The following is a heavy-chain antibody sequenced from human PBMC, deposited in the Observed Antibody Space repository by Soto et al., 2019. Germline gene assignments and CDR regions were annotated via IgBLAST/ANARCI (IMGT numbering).Heavy chain of an antibody. CDR3: ARGAQYCSSTSCTHPLDY. CDR2: IYYSGST. Sequence: QVQLQESGPGLVKPSQTLSLTCTVSGGSISSGDYYWSWFRQPPGKGLEWIGYIYYSGSTYYNPSLKSRVTISVDTSKNQFSLKLSSVTAADTAVYYCARGAQYCSSTSCTHPLDYWGQGTLVTVSS. V-gene: IGHV4-30-4*01. J-gene: IGHJ4*02. D-gene: IGHD2-2*01. CDR1: GGSISSGDYY.